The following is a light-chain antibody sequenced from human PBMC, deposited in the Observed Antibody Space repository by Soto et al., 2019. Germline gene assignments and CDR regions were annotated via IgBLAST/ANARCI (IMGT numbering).Light chain of an antibody. V-gene: IGKV1-17*01. CDR1: QGIAND. Sequence: DIQMTQSPSSLSASVEDRVTFTCRASQGIANDLAWYQQKPTKAPNRLIYAASSLQSGVPSRFSGSGAGTEFTLTISSLQPEDFGTYYCLQHNSYPLTFGGGTTVEI. J-gene: IGKJ4*01. CDR3: LQHNSYPLT. CDR2: AAS.